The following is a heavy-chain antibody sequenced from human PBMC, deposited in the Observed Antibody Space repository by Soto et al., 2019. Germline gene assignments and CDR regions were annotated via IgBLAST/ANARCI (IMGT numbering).Heavy chain of an antibody. CDR3: AKYGSGNYGAYALDI. J-gene: IGHJ3*02. Sequence: LRLSCAASGFTFGSYWMSWVRQAPGKGLEWVANINPGGRQKNYVDSVKGRFSISRDDAEKSHHLQMNSLRVEDTAVYYCAKYGSGNYGAYALDIWGQGTMVTVSS. CDR2: INPGGRQK. CDR1: GFTFGSYW. V-gene: IGHV3-7*01. D-gene: IGHD3-10*01.